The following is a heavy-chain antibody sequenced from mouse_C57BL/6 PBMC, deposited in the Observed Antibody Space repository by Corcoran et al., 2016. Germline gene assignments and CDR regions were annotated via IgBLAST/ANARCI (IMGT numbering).Heavy chain of an antibody. D-gene: IGHD1-1*01. V-gene: IGHV8-12*01. CDR1: GFSLSTSGMG. CDR3: ARITVVATYYYAMDY. Sequence: QVTLKESGPGILQSSQTLSLTCSFSGFSLSTSGMGVSWIRQPSGKGLEWLAHIYWDDDKHYNPSLKSRLTISKDTSRNQVFLKITSVDTADTATYYCARITVVATYYYAMDYWGQGTSVTVSS. CDR2: IYWDDDK. J-gene: IGHJ4*01.